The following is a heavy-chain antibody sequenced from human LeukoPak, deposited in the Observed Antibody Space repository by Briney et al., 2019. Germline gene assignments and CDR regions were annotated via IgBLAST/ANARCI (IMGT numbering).Heavy chain of an antibody. Sequence: WGSLRLSCAASGFTFSSYSMNWVRQAPGKGLEWVSSICYSRSYKYYADSVKGRFTISRDNAKNSLYLQMNSLKTEDTAVYYSATQLNDYVWGSYRYSVYYWGQGTLVTVSS. CDR3: ATQLNDYVWGSYRYSVYY. V-gene: IGHV3-21*03. CDR1: GFTFSSYS. CDR2: ICYSRSYK. J-gene: IGHJ4*02. D-gene: IGHD3-16*02.